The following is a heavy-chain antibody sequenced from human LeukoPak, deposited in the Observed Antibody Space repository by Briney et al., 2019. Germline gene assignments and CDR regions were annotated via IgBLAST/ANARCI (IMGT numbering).Heavy chain of an antibody. J-gene: IGHJ4*02. CDR2: INHSGST. D-gene: IGHD6-19*01. Sequence: PSETLSLTCAVYGGSFSGYYWSWIRQPPGKGLEWIGEINHSGSTNYNPSLKSRVTISVDTSKNQFSLKLSSVTAADTAVYYCARLGYSSGWDQDYWGQGTLVTVSS. V-gene: IGHV4-34*01. CDR1: GGSFSGYY. CDR3: ARLGYSSGWDQDY.